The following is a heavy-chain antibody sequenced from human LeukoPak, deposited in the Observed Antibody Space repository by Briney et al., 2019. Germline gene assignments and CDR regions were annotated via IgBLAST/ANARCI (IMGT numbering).Heavy chain of an antibody. D-gene: IGHD3-16*02. V-gene: IGHV3-30*04. CDR1: GFTFSSYA. CDR3: ARGSARDDYVWGSYPLLSYFDY. CDR2: ITYDGSNK. Sequence: GRSLRPSCAASGFTFSSYAMHWVRQAPGKGLEWVAVITYDGSNKYYADSVKGRFTISRDNSKNTLYLQMNSLRAEDTAVYYCARGSARDDYVWGSYPLLSYFDYWGQGTLVTVSS. J-gene: IGHJ4*02.